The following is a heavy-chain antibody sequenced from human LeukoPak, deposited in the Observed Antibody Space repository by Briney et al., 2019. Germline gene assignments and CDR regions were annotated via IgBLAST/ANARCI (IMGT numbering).Heavy chain of an antibody. CDR3: ARGGEVWWLTPIFGY. CDR2: INHSGST. J-gene: IGHJ4*02. Sequence: PSETLSLTCAVYGGSFSGYYWSWIRQPPGKGLEWIGEINHSGSTNYNPSLKSRVTISVDTSKNQFSLKLSSVTAADTAVYYCARGGEVWWLTPIFGYWGQGTLVTVSS. D-gene: IGHD5-12*01. CDR1: GGSFSGYY. V-gene: IGHV4-34*01.